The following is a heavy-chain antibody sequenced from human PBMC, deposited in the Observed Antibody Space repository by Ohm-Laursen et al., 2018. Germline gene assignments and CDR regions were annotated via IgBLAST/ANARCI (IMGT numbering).Heavy chain of an antibody. CDR1: GGSINNYY. D-gene: IGHD4-17*01. J-gene: IGHJ3*01. CDR3: ARYDRITVTAGSDAFDV. V-gene: IGHV4-59*01. CDR2: ISYSGST. Sequence: GTLSLTWPVSGGSINNYYWSWIRLPPGKGLEWIGYISYSGSTNYNPSLKSRVTISVDTSSNQFSLKLSSVTAADTAVYYCARYDRITVTAGSDAFDVWGQGTVVAVSS.